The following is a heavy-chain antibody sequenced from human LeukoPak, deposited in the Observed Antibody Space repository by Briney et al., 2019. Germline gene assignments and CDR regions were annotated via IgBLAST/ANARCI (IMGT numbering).Heavy chain of an antibody. V-gene: IGHV3-23*01. Sequence: GGSLRLSCAASGFTFSSYAMSWVRQAPGKGLEWVSAISGSGGSTYYADSVKGRFTISRDNSKNTLYLQMNSLRGEDTAVYYCANHGFSNSFDHWGQGTLVTVSS. CDR3: ANHGFSNSFDH. J-gene: IGHJ5*02. CDR2: ISGSGGST. CDR1: GFTFSSYA.